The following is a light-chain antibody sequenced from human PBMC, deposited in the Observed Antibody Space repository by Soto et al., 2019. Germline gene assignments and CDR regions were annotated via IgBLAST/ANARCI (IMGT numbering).Light chain of an antibody. J-gene: IGLJ3*02. CDR2: ENN. Sequence: QSVLTQPPSVSAASGQKVTISCAGSTSNIGNNYVSWYQQFPGAAPKLLIYENNKRPSGGPDRFSASKSATSATLGISGLQTGDEADYYCGTWDSSLNAGVFGGGTKVTVL. V-gene: IGLV1-51*02. CDR1: TSNIGNNY. CDR3: GTWDSSLNAGV.